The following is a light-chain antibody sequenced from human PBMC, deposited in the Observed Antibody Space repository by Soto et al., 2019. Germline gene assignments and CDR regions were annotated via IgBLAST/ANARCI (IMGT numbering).Light chain of an antibody. CDR3: LQYGSSPLT. J-gene: IGKJ4*01. Sequence: EIVMTQSPGTLSLSPGERATLSCRASQSVSSDYLAWYQQKPGQTPKVLIYRASARATGIPDRFSGSGSGTDFTLTIGRLEPEDFAVYYCLQYGSSPLTFGGRTKVDI. CDR2: RAS. CDR1: QSVSSDY. V-gene: IGKV3-20*01.